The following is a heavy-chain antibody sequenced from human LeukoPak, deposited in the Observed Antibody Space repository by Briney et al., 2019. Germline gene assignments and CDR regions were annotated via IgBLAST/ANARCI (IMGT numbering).Heavy chain of an antibody. Sequence: QSGGSLRLSCAASGFTFSSYAMNWVRQAPGKGLEWVTFIRYDGSNKYYADSVKGRFTISRDNSKNTLYLQMNSLRAEDTAVYYCAKDLYGSKHSFDYWGQGTLVTVSS. J-gene: IGHJ4*02. CDR3: AKDLYGSKHSFDY. D-gene: IGHD3-10*01. V-gene: IGHV3-30*02. CDR2: IRYDGSNK. CDR1: GFTFSSYA.